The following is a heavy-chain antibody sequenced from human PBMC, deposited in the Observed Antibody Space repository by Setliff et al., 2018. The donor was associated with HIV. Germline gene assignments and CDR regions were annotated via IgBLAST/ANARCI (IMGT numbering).Heavy chain of an antibody. V-gene: IGHV1-2*02. D-gene: IGHD4-17*01. J-gene: IGHJ1*01. CDR3: ARDHGMWDYGGNVLLREYFLH. Sequence: ASVKVSCKASGYTFTGYYMHWVRQAPGQGLEWMGWITPNSGGTNYAQKFQGRVTMTRDTSISTAFMELSRLRSDDTAVYYCARDHGMWDYGGNVLLREYFLHWGQGTLVTVSS. CDR2: ITPNSGGT. CDR1: GYTFTGYY.